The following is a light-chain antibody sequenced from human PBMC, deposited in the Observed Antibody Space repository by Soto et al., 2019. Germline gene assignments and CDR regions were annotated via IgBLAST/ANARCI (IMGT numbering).Light chain of an antibody. CDR3: QQSYSTPYT. J-gene: IGKJ2*01. CDR2: GAS. CDR1: HSVIGY. V-gene: IGKV1-39*01. Sequence: DLQLTQSPSSLSASVGDRVTISCRASHSVIGYLNWYQHKPGKAPNLLIYGASSLQSGVPSRFSGSGSGTDFTLTISSLQPEDFATYFCQQSYSTPYTFGQGTKVEIQ.